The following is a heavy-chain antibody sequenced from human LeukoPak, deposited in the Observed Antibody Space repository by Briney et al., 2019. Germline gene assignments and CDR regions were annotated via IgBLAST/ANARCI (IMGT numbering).Heavy chain of an antibody. CDR2: IYPGDSST. CDR1: GHTFTHYW. V-gene: IGHV5-51*01. CDR3: ARQVGATGHFDL. J-gene: IGHJ4*02. D-gene: IGHD1-26*01. Sequence: GESLKISCKDSGHTFTHYWIAWVRQMPGKGLEWMGMIYPGDSSTRYSPSFEGQVTISADTSISTAYLQWSSLRAADTAMYYCARQVGATGHFDLWGQGTLVTVSS.